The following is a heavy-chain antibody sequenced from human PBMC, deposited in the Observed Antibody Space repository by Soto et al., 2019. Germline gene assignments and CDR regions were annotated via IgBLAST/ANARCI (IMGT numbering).Heavy chain of an antibody. V-gene: IGHV3-33*01. D-gene: IGHD5-12*01. CDR2: IWYDASKQ. CDR3: ATWAERATEVQ. J-gene: IGHJ4*02. CDR1: GFSFIFYG. Sequence: RSVFCETSGFSFIFYGMHWVRQAPGNGLEWVAVIWYDASKQFYAASVEGRFTISRDNSKAILYLQMNSLRAEDTAVYYCATWAERATEVQWGQGILDTVSS.